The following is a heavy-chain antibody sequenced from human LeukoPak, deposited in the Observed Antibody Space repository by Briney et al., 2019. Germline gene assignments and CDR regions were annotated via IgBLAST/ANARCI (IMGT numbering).Heavy chain of an antibody. CDR1: GYTFTSYY. CDR3: ARDSWIYYYGMDV. CDR2: INPSGGSA. Sequence: ASVKVSCKASGYTFTSYYMHWVRPAPGQGLEWMGIINPSGGSASYAQKFQGRVTMTRDTSTSTVYMELSSLRSEDTAVYYCARDSWIYYYGMDVWGQGTTVTVSS. J-gene: IGHJ6*02. D-gene: IGHD2-2*03. V-gene: IGHV1-46*01.